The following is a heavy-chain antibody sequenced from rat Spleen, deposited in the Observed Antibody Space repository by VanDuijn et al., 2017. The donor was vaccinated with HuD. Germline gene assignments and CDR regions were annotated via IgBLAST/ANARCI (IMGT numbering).Heavy chain of an antibody. D-gene: IGHD3-4*01. J-gene: IGHJ1*01. V-gene: IGHV5-27*01. Sequence: EVQLVESGGGLVQPGRSLKLSCAASGFTFSNYYMAWVRQAPTEGLEWVASISTSGAGTFYRDSVTGRFTVSRDNAEHTLYLQMSSLRSEDTATYYCTREETLYWYFDFWGPGTMVTVSS. CDR3: TREETLYWYFDF. CDR1: GFTFSNYY. CDR2: ISTSGAGT.